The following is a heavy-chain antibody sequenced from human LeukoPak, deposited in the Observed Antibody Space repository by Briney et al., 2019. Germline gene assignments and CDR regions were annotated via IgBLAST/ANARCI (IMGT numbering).Heavy chain of an antibody. Sequence: ASVTVSCKTSGYIFTGYYIHWVRQAPGQGLEWMGWINPIGGGTNYAQKFQGRVTMTRDTSITTAYMEMSSLRSDDTAVYYCARDNGRGYPVYFGYWGQGTLVTVSS. J-gene: IGHJ4*02. CDR2: INPIGGGT. CDR1: GYIFTGYY. D-gene: IGHD3-22*01. V-gene: IGHV1-2*02. CDR3: ARDNGRGYPVYFGY.